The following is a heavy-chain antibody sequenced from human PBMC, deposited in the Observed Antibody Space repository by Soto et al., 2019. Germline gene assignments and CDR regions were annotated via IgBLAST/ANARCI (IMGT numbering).Heavy chain of an antibody. J-gene: IGHJ4*02. CDR1: GYSFTSYC. CDR2: IDPSDSYT. Sequence: VQLVPSVGELKKPGESLRLSCTGSGYSFTSYCIGWVRQMPGNGLEWMGRIDPSDSYTNYSPSFQGHVTITADKSISTAYLQLSSLKASDTEMYYCARLQAAAGDNDLPFDYWGQGTLVTVSS. V-gene: IGHV5-10-1*01. CDR3: ARLQAAAGDNDLPFDY. D-gene: IGHD6-13*01.